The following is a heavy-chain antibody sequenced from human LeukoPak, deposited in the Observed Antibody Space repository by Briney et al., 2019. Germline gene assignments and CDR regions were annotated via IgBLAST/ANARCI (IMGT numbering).Heavy chain of an antibody. CDR2: IYYSGST. D-gene: IGHD6-13*01. J-gene: IGHJ4*02. Sequence: SETLSLTCTVSGGSISSYYWSWIRQPPGKGLEWIGYIYYSGSTNYNPPLKSRVTISLDTSKNQFSLKLSSVTAADTAVYYCARVAAEYYFDYWGQRTLVTVSS. CDR1: GGSISSYY. V-gene: IGHV4-59*01. CDR3: ARVAAEYYFDY.